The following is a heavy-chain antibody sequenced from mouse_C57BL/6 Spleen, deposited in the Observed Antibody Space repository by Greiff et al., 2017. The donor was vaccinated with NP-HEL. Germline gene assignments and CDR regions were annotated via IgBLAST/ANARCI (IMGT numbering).Heavy chain of an antibody. D-gene: IGHD1-1*02. CDR3: ARHSYYDYFDY. J-gene: IGHJ2*01. Sequence: QVQLKQPGAELVRPGSSVKLSCKASGYTFTSYWMHWVKQRPIQGLEWIGNIDPSDSETHYNQKFKDKATLTVDKSSSTAYMQLSSLTSEDSAVYYCARHSYYDYFDYWGQGTTLTVSS. V-gene: IGHV1-52*01. CDR2: IDPSDSET. CDR1: GYTFTSYW.